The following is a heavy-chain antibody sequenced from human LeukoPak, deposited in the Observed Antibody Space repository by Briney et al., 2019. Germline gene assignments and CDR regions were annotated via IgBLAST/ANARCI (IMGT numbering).Heavy chain of an antibody. Sequence: PSETLSLTCTVSGGSIRSSYYYWGWIRQPPGKGLEWIGSIYDSGSTYYNPSLKSRVTISVDTSKNQFSLKLSSVTAADTAVYYCARETTNYYYYYGMDVWGQGTTVTVSS. V-gene: IGHV4-39*07. CDR2: IYDSGST. CDR1: GGSIRSSYYY. J-gene: IGHJ6*02. D-gene: IGHD1-1*01. CDR3: ARETTNYYYYYGMDV.